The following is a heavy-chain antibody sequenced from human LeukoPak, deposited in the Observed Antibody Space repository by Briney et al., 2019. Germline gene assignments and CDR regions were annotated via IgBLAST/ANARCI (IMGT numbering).Heavy chain of an antibody. CDR2: INPNSGGT. Sequence: ASVKVSCKASGYTFTGYYMHWMRQAPGQGLEWMGWINPNSGGTNYAQKFQGRVTMTRDTSISTAYMELSRLRSDDTAVYYCARDLRTTKNAFDLWGQGTMVTVSS. CDR1: GYTFTGYY. J-gene: IGHJ3*01. CDR3: ARDLRTTKNAFDL. V-gene: IGHV1-2*02. D-gene: IGHD4-11*01.